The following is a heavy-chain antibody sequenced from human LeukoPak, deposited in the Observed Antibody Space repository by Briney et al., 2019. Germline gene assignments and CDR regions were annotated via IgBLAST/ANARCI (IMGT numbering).Heavy chain of an antibody. J-gene: IGHJ6*02. Sequence: GGSLRLSCAASGFTFSSYGMHWVRQAPGKGLEWVAVISYDGSNKYYADSVKGRFTISRDNSQNTLYLQMNSMRAEDTAVYYFGKDGQWLGPYYYYGMDVWGQGTTVTVSS. CDR3: GKDGQWLGPYYYYGMDV. D-gene: IGHD6-19*01. CDR2: ISYDGSNK. CDR1: GFTFSSYG. V-gene: IGHV3-30*18.